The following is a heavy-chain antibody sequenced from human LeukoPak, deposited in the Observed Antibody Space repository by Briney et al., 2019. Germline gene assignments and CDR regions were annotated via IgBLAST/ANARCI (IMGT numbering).Heavy chain of an antibody. Sequence: GGSLRLSCSASGFTLTSHVMHWVRQAPGKGLQYVSGISMNVQTTYYAGSVKGRFTISRDSSKNTVYLQMNSLTAEDTAVCYCVREGLERRTNFDYWGQGTLVSVSS. CDR3: VREGLERRTNFDY. V-gene: IGHV3-64D*06. CDR2: ISMNVQTT. CDR1: GFTLTSHV. J-gene: IGHJ4*02. D-gene: IGHD1-1*01.